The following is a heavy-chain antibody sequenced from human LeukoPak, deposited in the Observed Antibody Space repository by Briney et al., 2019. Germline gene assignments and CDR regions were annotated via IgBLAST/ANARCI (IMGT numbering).Heavy chain of an antibody. CDR2: ISWNSGSI. D-gene: IGHD5-24*01. CDR3: AKDPGPGRGYNIAYYFDY. J-gene: IGHJ4*02. CDR1: GFTFDGYA. Sequence: PGGSLRLSCAASGFTFDGYAMHWVRQAPGKGLEWVSGISWNSGSIGYADSVKGRFTISRDNAKNSLYLQMNSLRAEDTALYYCAKDPGPGRGYNIAYYFDYWGQGTLVTVSS. V-gene: IGHV3-9*01.